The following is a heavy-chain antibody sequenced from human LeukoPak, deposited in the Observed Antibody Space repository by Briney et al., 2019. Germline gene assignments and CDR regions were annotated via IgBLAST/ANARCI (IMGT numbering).Heavy chain of an antibody. D-gene: IGHD3-10*01. Sequence: GGSLRLSCAASGFTFSSYSMNWVRQAPGKGLEWVSYISSSSSTIYYADSVKGRFTISRDNAKNSLYLQMNSLRAEDTAVYYCARYTMVRGRDAFDIWGQGTMVTVSS. CDR1: GFTFSSYS. V-gene: IGHV3-48*04. CDR2: ISSSSSTI. J-gene: IGHJ3*02. CDR3: ARYTMVRGRDAFDI.